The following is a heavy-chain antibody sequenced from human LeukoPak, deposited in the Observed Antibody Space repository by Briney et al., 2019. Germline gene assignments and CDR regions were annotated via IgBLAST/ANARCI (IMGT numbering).Heavy chain of an antibody. CDR1: GGSISNGGYY. CDR2: IYYSGST. V-gene: IGHV4-31*03. D-gene: IGHD3-3*01. J-gene: IGHJ4*02. CDR3: ARAVGSGFDY. Sequence: PSDTLSLTCTVSGGSISNGGYYWSWIRQHPGKGLEWIGYIYYSGSTYYNPSLKSRVTISVDKSKNQFSLKLSSVTAADTAVYYCARAVGSGFDYRGQGTLVTVSS.